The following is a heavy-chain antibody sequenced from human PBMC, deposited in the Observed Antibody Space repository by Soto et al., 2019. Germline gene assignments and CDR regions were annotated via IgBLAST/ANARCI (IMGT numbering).Heavy chain of an antibody. Sequence: EVQLLESGGGLVQPGGSLRLSCAASGFTFSSYAMSWVRQAPGKELEWVSAISGSGGSTYYADSVKGRFTISRDNSKNTLYLQMNSLRAEDTAVYYCAKELDSGYDERTTPNWFDPWGQGTLVTVSS. D-gene: IGHD5-12*01. V-gene: IGHV3-23*01. CDR2: ISGSGGST. J-gene: IGHJ5*02. CDR3: AKELDSGYDERTTPNWFDP. CDR1: GFTFSSYA.